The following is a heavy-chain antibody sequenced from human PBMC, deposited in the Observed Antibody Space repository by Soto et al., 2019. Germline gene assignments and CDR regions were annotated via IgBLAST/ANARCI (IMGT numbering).Heavy chain of an antibody. CDR1: GFPFTTCA. CDR2: ISSDGTTI. Sequence: QVQLVESGGGVVQPGTSLRLSCAASGFPFTTCAIHWVRQAPDKGLEWVTIISSDGTTIHYVDSVKGRFTISRDNSKNTVHLQMNSLRPEDTAVYYCARGMGSGSLLIDYWGQGTLVTVSS. V-gene: IGHV3-30-3*01. CDR3: ARGMGSGSLLIDY. J-gene: IGHJ4*02. D-gene: IGHD3-10*01.